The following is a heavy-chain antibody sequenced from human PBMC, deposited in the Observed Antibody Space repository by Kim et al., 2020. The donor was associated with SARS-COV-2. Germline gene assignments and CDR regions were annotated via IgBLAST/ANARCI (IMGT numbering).Heavy chain of an antibody. CDR3: ARDISVGAEYWFDP. CDR2: ISSSSSYI. J-gene: IGHJ5*02. D-gene: IGHD1-26*01. V-gene: IGHV3-21*01. CDR1: GFTFSSYS. Sequence: GGSLRLSCAASGFTFSSYSMNWVRQAPGKGLEWVSSISSSSSYIYYADSVKGRFTISRDNAKNSLYLQMNSLRAEDTAVYYCARDISVGAEYWFDPWGQGTLVTVSS.